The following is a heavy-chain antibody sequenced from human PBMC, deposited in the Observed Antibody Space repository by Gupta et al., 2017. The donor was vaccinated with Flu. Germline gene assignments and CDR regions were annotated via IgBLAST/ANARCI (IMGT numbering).Heavy chain of an antibody. V-gene: IGHV1-69*06. CDR2: IIPIFGTA. D-gene: IGHD1-26*01. J-gene: IGHJ4*02. CDR1: GGTFSSYA. CDR3: ARDRGIVGATPGSYFDY. Sequence: QVQLVQSGAEVKKPGSSVKVSCKASGGTFSSYAISWVRQAPGQGLEWMGGIIPIFGTANYAQKFQGRVTITADKSTSTAYMELSSLRSEDTAVYYCARDRGIVGATPGSYFDYWGQGTLVTVSS.